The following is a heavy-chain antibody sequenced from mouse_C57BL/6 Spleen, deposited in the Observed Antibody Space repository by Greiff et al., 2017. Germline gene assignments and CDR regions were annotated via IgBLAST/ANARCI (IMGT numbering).Heavy chain of an antibody. J-gene: IGHJ2*01. CDR2: IDPETGGT. CDR3: TDYYGSSHDY. V-gene: IGHV1-15*01. Sequence: VQLQQSGAELVRPGASVTLSCTASGYTFTDYEMHWVKQTPVHGLEWIGAIDPETGGTAYNQKFKGKAILTADKSSSTAYMELRSLTSEDSAVYYCTDYYGSSHDYWGQGTTLTVSS. CDR1: GYTFTDYE. D-gene: IGHD1-1*01.